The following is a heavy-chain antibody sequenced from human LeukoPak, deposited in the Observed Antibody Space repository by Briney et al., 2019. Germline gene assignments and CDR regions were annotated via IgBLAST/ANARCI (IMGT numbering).Heavy chain of an antibody. V-gene: IGHV4-34*01. CDR1: GGSFSGYY. D-gene: IGHD3-22*01. CDR3: ATGRPSYYYDSSGYEFDP. Sequence: SETPSLTCAVYGGSFSGYYWSWIRQPPGKGLEWIGEINHSGSTNYNPSLKSRVTISVDTSKNQFSLKLSSVTAADTAVYYCATGRPSYYYDSSGYEFDPWGQGTLVTVSS. J-gene: IGHJ5*02. CDR2: INHSGST.